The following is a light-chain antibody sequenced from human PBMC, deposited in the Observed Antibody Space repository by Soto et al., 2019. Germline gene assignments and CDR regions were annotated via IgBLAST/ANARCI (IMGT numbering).Light chain of an antibody. CDR1: QSISSY. CDR2: AAS. V-gene: IGKV1-39*01. CDR3: QHTYSPPFT. Sequence: DIQLPQSPSSLSASVGDRVTITCRASQSISSYLHWYQQKSGKAPKLLIYAASTLQRGVPSRFSGSRSGADFTLTINSLQAEDFATYYCQHTYSPPFTFGPGTTVHMK. J-gene: IGKJ3*01.